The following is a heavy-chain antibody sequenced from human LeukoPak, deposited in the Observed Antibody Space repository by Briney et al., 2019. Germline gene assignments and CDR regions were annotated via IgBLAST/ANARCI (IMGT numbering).Heavy chain of an antibody. V-gene: IGHV3-73*01. CDR2: IRIKANSYAT. Sequence: GGSLRLSCAASGFTFSGSAMHWVRQASGKGLEWVGRIRIKANSYATAYAASVKGRFTISRDDSKNTAYLQMNSVKTEDTAVYSCTRLEYSSSSGVGVDYWGQGTLVTVSS. D-gene: IGHD6-6*01. CDR1: GFTFSGSA. CDR3: TRLEYSSSSGVGVDY. J-gene: IGHJ4*02.